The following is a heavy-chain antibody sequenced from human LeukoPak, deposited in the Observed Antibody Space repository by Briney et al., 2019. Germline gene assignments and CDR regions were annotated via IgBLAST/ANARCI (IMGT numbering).Heavy chain of an antibody. J-gene: IGHJ5*01. CDR3: ATAVVGFSNPIDS. CDR1: GFLFNSYA. Sequence: GGSLRLSCAASGFLFNSYAMHWVRQAPGKGLEWVALVSYDGSKNYYADSVKGRFTISRDNSKNTLFLQMNSLRPEDTAVYYCATAVVGFSNPIDSWGQGPLVTVSS. CDR2: VSYDGSKN. V-gene: IGHV3-30*04. D-gene: IGHD1-26*01.